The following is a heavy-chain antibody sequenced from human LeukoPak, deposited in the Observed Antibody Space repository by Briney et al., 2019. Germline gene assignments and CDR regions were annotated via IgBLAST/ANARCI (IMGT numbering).Heavy chain of an antibody. V-gene: IGHV3-23*01. J-gene: IGHJ4*02. CDR1: GFTFRSYA. CDR3: AKGVGYDFWSGSLY. D-gene: IGHD3-3*01. CDR2: ISGSGGST. Sequence: PGGSLRLSCAASGFTFRSYAMSWVRQAPGKGLEWDSAISGSGGSTYYADSVKGRFTISRDNSKNTLYLQMNSLRAEDTAVYYCAKGVGYDFWSGSLYWGQGTLVTVSS.